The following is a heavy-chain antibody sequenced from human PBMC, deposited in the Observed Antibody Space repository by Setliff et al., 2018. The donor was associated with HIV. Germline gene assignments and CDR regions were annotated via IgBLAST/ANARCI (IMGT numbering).Heavy chain of an antibody. Sequence: PSETLSLTCAVYRGSFSGYRWTWIRQPPGKGLEWIGEINHRGSTPYNPSLRSRVTISVDTSKNQFSLKLNSVTAADTAVYYCARGDYYDSTGYEGLDSWGRGTLVTVSS. CDR3: ARGDYYDSTGYEGLDS. J-gene: IGHJ4*02. V-gene: IGHV4-34*01. CDR2: INHRGST. D-gene: IGHD3-22*01. CDR1: RGSFSGYR.